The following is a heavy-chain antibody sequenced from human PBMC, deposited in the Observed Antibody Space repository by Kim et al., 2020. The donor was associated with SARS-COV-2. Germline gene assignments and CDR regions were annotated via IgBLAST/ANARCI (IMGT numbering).Heavy chain of an antibody. CDR3: ARDSRSPVPAATWLGDAFDI. J-gene: IGHJ3*02. D-gene: IGHD2-2*01. Sequence: FTISRDNAKNALYMQMNSLKAEDTAVYYCARDSRSPVPAATWLGDAFDIWGQGTMVTVSS. V-gene: IGHV3-11*06.